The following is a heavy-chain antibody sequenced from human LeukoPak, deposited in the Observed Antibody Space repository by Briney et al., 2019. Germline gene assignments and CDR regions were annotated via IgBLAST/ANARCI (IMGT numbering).Heavy chain of an antibody. CDR1: GFTFSVST. V-gene: IGHV3-21*01. CDR3: ARADCRTASCFLDN. CDR2: ISPSGTDM. D-gene: IGHD2-2*01. Sequence: GGSLRLSCAASGFTFSVSTMTWVRQTPGKGLEWVSSISPSGTDMYFAQSLKGRFTISRDNTWGTVSLQMSSLRVDDTAVYYCARADCRTASCFLDNWGQGTLVTVSS. J-gene: IGHJ4*02.